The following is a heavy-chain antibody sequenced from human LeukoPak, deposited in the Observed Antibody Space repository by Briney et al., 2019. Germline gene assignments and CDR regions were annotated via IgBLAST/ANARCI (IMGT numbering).Heavy chain of an antibody. CDR2: ISWNSGTI. D-gene: IGHD5-18*01. V-gene: IGHV3-9*01. Sequence: GGSLRLSCAASGFTFDDFGMHWVRQGPGKGLEWVSGISWNSGTIGYADSVKGRFTISRDNAKNSLYLQMKSLRAEDTALYYCARGDQYSYGYDYWGQGTLVTVSS. CDR1: GFTFDDFG. J-gene: IGHJ4*02. CDR3: ARGDQYSYGYDY.